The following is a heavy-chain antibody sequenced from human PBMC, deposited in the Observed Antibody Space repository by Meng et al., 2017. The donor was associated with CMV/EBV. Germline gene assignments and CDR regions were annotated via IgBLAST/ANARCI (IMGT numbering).Heavy chain of an antibody. D-gene: IGHD3-16*01. V-gene: IGHV3-48*03. J-gene: IGHJ4*02. CDR3: ARDLGGTPYFDY. Sequence: GGSLRLSCAASGFTFSSYEMNWVRQAPGKGLEWVSYISSSGSTIYYADSVKGRFTISRDNAKNSLYLQMNSLRAEDTAVYYCARDLGGTPYFDYWGQGTLVTVPS. CDR2: ISSSGSTI. CDR1: GFTFSSYE.